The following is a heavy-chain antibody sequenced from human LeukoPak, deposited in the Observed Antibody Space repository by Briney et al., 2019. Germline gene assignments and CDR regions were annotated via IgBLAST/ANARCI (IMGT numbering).Heavy chain of an antibody. CDR1: GFTFSSYS. Sequence: GGSLRLSCAASGFTFSSYSMNWVRQAPGKGLEWVSSISSSSSYIYYADSAKGRFTISRDNAKNSLYLQMNSLRAEDTAVYYCARDTPDYDFWSGYYEDYFDYWGQGTLVTVSP. V-gene: IGHV3-21*01. CDR3: ARDTPDYDFWSGYYEDYFDY. CDR2: ISSSSSYI. D-gene: IGHD3-3*01. J-gene: IGHJ4*02.